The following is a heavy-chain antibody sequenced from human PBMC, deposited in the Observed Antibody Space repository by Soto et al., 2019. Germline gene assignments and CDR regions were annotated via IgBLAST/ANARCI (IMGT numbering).Heavy chain of an antibody. Sequence: GGSLRLSCASSGFTFSRFELHWVRQSPGKGLEWISYISSSGSTAYYASSVEGRFTIYRDNANNSVYLQMDSLRAEDTALYYCTRAAWFNYLSLYWGQGALVNVS. V-gene: IGHV3-48*03. CDR2: ISSSGSTA. CDR1: GFTFSRFE. CDR3: TRAAWFNYLSLY. J-gene: IGHJ4*02. D-gene: IGHD3-10*01.